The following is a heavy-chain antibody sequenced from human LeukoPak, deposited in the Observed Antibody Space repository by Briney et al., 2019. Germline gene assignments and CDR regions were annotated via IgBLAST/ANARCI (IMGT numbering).Heavy chain of an antibody. CDR3: STEDKYCSGGNCGKY. D-gene: IGHD2-15*01. J-gene: IGHJ4*02. CDR2: IAPDSGGA. V-gene: IGHV1-2*02. CDR1: GYTFSDYY. Sequence: GASVKVSCKTSGYTFSDYYVHWVRQVPGQGLEWMGYIAPDSGGADFDQRFQGRVTLTRNKSIRTIYMELTSLRYDDTAVYYCSTEDKYCSGGNCGKYWGQGTLVTVSS.